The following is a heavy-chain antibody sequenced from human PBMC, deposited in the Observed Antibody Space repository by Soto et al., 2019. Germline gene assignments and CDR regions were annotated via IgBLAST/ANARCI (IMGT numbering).Heavy chain of an antibody. J-gene: IGHJ3*02. CDR2: INSDGGST. CDR1: GFTFGSYA. CDR3: AKTNYDILTGLDAFDI. Sequence: GGSLRLSCAASGFTFGSYALSWLRQAPGKGLEWVSRINSDGGSTSYADSVKGRFTISRDNAKNTLYLQMNSLRAEDTAVYYCAKTNYDILTGLDAFDIWGQGTMVTVSS. D-gene: IGHD3-9*01. V-gene: IGHV3-23*01.